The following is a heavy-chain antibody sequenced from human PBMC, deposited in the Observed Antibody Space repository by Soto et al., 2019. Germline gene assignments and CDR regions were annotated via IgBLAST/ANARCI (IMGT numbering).Heavy chain of an antibody. J-gene: IGHJ4*02. V-gene: IGHV3-23*01. CDR2: ISGSGGST. D-gene: IGHD2-2*01. Sequence: GGSLRLSCAASGSTFSSYAMSWVRQAPGKGLEWVSAISGSGGSTYYADSVKGRFTISRDNSKNTLYLQMNGLRAEDTAVYYCAKDRHIVVVPAAMPLDYWGQGTLVTVSS. CDR3: AKDRHIVVVPAAMPLDY. CDR1: GSTFSSYA.